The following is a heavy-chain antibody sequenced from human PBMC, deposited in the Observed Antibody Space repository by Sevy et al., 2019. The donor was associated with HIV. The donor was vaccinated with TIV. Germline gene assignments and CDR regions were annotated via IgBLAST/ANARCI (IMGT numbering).Heavy chain of an antibody. J-gene: IGHJ4*02. D-gene: IGHD2-15*01. V-gene: IGHV3-53*01. CDR1: GFDIRSNY. CDR2: IYAGGTA. Sequence: GGSLRLSCVVSGFDIRSNYISWVRQAPGKGLEWVSHIYAGGTAYYADSVKGRFTFSRDDSKNTVSLQMRSLRVEDSAVYYCASEYCSRGSCFFDYWGQGIQVTVSS. CDR3: ASEYCSRGSCFFDY.